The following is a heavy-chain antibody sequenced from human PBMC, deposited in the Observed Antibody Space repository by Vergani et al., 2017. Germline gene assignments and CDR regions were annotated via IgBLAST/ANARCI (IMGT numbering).Heavy chain of an antibody. CDR3: ATVTVGHWFDP. Sequence: QVQLQESGPGLVKPSETLSLTCTVSGGSISSYYWSWIRQPPWKGLEWIGYIYYSGSTNYNPSLKSRVTISVDTSKNQFSLKLSSVTAADPAVYYCATVTVGHWFDPWGQGTLVTVSS. CDR1: GGSISSYY. D-gene: IGHD3-16*01. J-gene: IGHJ5*02. CDR2: IYYSGST. V-gene: IGHV4-59*01.